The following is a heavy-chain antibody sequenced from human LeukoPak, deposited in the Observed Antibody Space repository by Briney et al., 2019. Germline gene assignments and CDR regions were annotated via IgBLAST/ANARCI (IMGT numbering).Heavy chain of an antibody. CDR3: ARAIGDLTGDLVFGPTPAFDI. J-gene: IGHJ3*02. D-gene: IGHD7-27*01. V-gene: IGHV4-30-4*01. CDR1: GGSISSGDYY. CDR2: IYYSGST. Sequence: PSQTLSLTCTVSGGSISSGDYYWSWIRQPPGKGLEWIGYIYYSGSTYYNPSLKSRVTISVDTSKNQFSLKLSSVTAADTAVYYCARAIGDLTGDLVFGPTPAFDIWGQGTMVTVSS.